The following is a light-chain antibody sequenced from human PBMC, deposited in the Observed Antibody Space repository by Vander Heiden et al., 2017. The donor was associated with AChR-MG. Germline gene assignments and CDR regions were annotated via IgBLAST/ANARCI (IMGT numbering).Light chain of an antibody. V-gene: IGKV3-20*01. CDR1: RGGSSSY. Sequence: EIVLTQSPGTLLSPLGERATLSCRASRGGSSSYLAWYQQKPGQAPRLLIYGASSRATGIPDRFSGSGSGTDFTLTISRLEPEDFAVYYCQQDGSSYTFGQGTKLEIK. CDR2: GAS. CDR3: QQDGSSYT. J-gene: IGKJ2*01.